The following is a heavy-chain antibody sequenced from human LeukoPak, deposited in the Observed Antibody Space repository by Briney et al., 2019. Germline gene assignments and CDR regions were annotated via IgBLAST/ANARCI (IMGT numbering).Heavy chain of an antibody. V-gene: IGHV1-2*02. CDR1: GYNFTNYG. CDR2: INPNSGGT. CDR3: ARENQWLIDY. D-gene: IGHD6-19*01. J-gene: IGHJ4*02. Sequence: ASVKVFCKPSGYNFTNYGVGWVRQAPGQGLEWMGWINPNSGGTNYAQKFQGRVTMTRGTSISTAYMELSRLRSDDTAVYYCARENQWLIDYWGQGTLVTVSS.